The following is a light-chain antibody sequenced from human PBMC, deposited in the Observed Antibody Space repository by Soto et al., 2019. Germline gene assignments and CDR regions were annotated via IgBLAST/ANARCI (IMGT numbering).Light chain of an antibody. V-gene: IGKV3-20*01. CDR3: QQYGSSPMT. CDR2: GAS. CDR1: QTVSNNF. Sequence: EIVLTQSPDTLSLSPGERATLSCRAGQTVSNNFLAWYQQKFGQAPRLLIYGASNRATGIPDRFSGSGSGTDFTLTISILEPEAFAVYYCQQYGSSPMTFGQGTRLEIK. J-gene: IGKJ5*01.